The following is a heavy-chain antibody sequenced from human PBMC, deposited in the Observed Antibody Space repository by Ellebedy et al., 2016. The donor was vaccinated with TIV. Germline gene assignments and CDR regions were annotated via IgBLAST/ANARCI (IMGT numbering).Heavy chain of an antibody. CDR1: GDNLTDLS. V-gene: IGHV1-24*01. J-gene: IGHJ6*02. CDR3: ATSDTSKDLYAYYHAMDV. CDR2: FDTEEGET. D-gene: IGHD5-18*01. Sequence: AASVKVSCKVSGDNLTDLSIHWVRQAPGKGLEWMGGFDTEEGETLYAQKFQGRVNMSEETNTDNSYMELSSLRSEDTDLYYCATSDTSKDLYAYYHAMDVWGQGTTVTVSS.